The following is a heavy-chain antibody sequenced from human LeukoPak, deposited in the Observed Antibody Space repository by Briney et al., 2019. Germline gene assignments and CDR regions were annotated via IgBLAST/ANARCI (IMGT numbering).Heavy chain of an antibody. D-gene: IGHD5-12*01. CDR2: INPATGAT. CDR1: GYTFTDYY. J-gene: IGHJ4*02. Sequence: ASLKVSCKASGYTFTDYYIHWVRQAPGQGLEWMGWINPATGATKFAQKFQGRVTLTRDTSSSTTYMDLNRLTSDDTAVYYCARDTRRGYTGYDMPGDWGQGTLVIVSS. V-gene: IGHV1-2*02. CDR3: ARDTRRGYTGYDMPGD.